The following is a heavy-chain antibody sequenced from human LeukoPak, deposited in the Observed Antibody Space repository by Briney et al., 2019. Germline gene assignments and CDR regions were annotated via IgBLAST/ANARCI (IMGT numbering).Heavy chain of an antibody. CDR2: IRYDGSNK. CDR1: GFTFSSYG. V-gene: IGHV3-30*02. CDR3: AKGRRGSSSPKGGEYYFDY. Sequence: GGSLRLSCAASGFTFSSYGMHWVRQAPGKGLEWVAFIRYDGSNKYYADSVKGRFTISRDNSKNTLYLQMNSLRAEDTAVYYCAKGRRGSSSPKGGEYYFDYWGQGTLVTVSS. J-gene: IGHJ4*02. D-gene: IGHD6-6*01.